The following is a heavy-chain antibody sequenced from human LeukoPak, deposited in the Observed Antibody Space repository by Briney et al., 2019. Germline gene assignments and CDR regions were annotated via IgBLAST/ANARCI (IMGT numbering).Heavy chain of an antibody. Sequence: GGSLRLSCAASGFTFSNSWMSWVRQAPERGLEWVANIKADGSQKDYVDSMKGRFTVSRDNAKKSLYLQMNSLRAEDTAVYYCASAKWYYYDTSDYQTPDVRSGFDHWGQGTLVTVSS. J-gene: IGHJ4*02. V-gene: IGHV3-7*01. CDR2: IKADGSQK. CDR3: ASAKWYYYDTSDYQTPDVRSGFDH. CDR1: GFTFSNSW. D-gene: IGHD3-22*01.